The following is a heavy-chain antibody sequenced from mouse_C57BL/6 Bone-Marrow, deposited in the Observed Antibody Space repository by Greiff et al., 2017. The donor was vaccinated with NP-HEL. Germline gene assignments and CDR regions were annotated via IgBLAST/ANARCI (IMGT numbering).Heavy chain of an antibody. CDR3: AWIYYYAY. V-gene: IGHV5-6*01. D-gene: IGHD1-1*01. CDR1: GFTFSSYG. CDR2: ISSGGSST. J-gene: IGHJ3*01. Sequence: EVQRVESGGDLVKPGGSLKLSCAASGFTFSSYGMSWVRQTPDKRLEWVATISSGGSSTYYPDSVKGRFTISRDNAKNTLYLQMSSLKSEDTAMYYCAWIYYYAYWGQGTLVTVSA.